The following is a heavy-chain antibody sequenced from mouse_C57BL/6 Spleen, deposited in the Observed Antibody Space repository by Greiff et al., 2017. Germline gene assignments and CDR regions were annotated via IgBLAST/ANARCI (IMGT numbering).Heavy chain of an antibody. D-gene: IGHD2-3*01. Sequence: QVQLQQPGAELVKPGASVKLSCKASGYTFTSYWMHWVKQRPGQGLEWIGMIHPNSGSTNYNEKFKSKATLTVDKSSSTAYMQLSSLTSEDSAVYYCARSGGIYDGYYNYFDYWGQGTTLTVSS. CDR3: ARSGGIYDGYYNYFDY. V-gene: IGHV1-64*01. J-gene: IGHJ2*01. CDR1: GYTFTSYW. CDR2: IHPNSGST.